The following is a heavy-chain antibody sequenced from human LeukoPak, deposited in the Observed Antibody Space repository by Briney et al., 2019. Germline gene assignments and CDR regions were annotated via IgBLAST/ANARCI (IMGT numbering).Heavy chain of an antibody. CDR1: GFTFSVYT. J-gene: IGHJ4*02. D-gene: IGHD3-22*01. CDR2: MSYDGSNK. Sequence: GGSLRLSCAASGFTFSVYTMHWVRQAPGKGREGVALMSYDGSNKYYVDSVKGRFTVSRDNSKNTLYLQMNSLRAEDTAVYYCAKDIYYDSSGYRGYFDYWGQGTLVTVSS. V-gene: IGHV3-30*18. CDR3: AKDIYYDSSGYRGYFDY.